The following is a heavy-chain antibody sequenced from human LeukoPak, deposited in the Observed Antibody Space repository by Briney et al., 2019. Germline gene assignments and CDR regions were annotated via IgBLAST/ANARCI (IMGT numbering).Heavy chain of an antibody. Sequence: SETLSLTCTVSGGSISSSSYYWGWIRQPPGKGLEWIGNISYSGSTYYNPSLKSRVTISVDTSKNQFSLKLSSVTAADTAVYYCARAEGRDGYNFGAFDFWGQGTMVTVSS. V-gene: IGHV4-39*07. CDR3: ARAEGRDGYNFGAFDF. J-gene: IGHJ3*01. D-gene: IGHD5-24*01. CDR2: ISYSGST. CDR1: GGSISSSSYY.